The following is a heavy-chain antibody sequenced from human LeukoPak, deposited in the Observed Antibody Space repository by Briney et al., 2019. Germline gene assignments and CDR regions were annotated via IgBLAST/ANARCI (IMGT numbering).Heavy chain of an antibody. CDR3: AKDRDYSGSGAAFDI. D-gene: IGHD3-10*01. J-gene: IGHJ3*02. V-gene: IGHV3-23*01. CDR2: ISGSGGST. Sequence: GGSLRLSCAASGFTFSSYAMSWVRQAPGKGLEWVSAISGSGGSTYYADSVKGRFTISRDNSKNALYLQMNSLRAEDTAVYYCAKDRDYSGSGAAFDIWGQGTMVTVSS. CDR1: GFTFSSYA.